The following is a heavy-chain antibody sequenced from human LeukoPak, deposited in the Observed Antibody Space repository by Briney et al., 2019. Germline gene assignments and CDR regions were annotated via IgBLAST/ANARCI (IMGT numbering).Heavy chain of an antibody. CDR2: IYYSGST. Sequence: ETLSLTCTVSGGSISSYYWSWIRQPPGKGLEWIGYIYYSGSTNYNPSLKSRVTISVDTSKNQFSLKLSSVTAADTAVYYCASRAGPSGASDYWGQGTLVTVSS. D-gene: IGHD7-27*01. CDR1: GGSISSYY. CDR3: ASRAGPSGASDY. J-gene: IGHJ4*02. V-gene: IGHV4-59*01.